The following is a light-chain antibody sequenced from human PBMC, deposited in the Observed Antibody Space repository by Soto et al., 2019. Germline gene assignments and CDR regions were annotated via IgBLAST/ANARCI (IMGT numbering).Light chain of an antibody. CDR2: GAS. Sequence: EVVLTQSPGTLSLSPGERATLSFRASQSVSSSYLAWYQQKRGQAPRLLIYGASYRATGIPDRFSGSGSGTEFTLTISRLEPEDFAVYYCQQYDSPRYTFGQGTKVEIK. V-gene: IGKV3-20*01. CDR3: QQYDSPRYT. CDR1: QSVSSSY. J-gene: IGKJ2*01.